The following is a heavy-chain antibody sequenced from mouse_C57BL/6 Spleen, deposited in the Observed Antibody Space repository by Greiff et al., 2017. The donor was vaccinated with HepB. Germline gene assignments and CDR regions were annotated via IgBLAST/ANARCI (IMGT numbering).Heavy chain of an antibody. Sequence: EVKLVESGGGLVKPGGSLKLSCAASGFTFSSYAMSWVRQTPEKRLEWVATISDGGSYTYYPDNVKGRFTISRDNAKNNLYLQMSHLKSEDTAMYYYAREKKLTWYFDYWGQGTTLTVSS. CDR2: ISDGGSYT. V-gene: IGHV5-4*01. J-gene: IGHJ2*01. CDR3: AREKKLTWYFDY. D-gene: IGHD1-1*01. CDR1: GFTFSSYA.